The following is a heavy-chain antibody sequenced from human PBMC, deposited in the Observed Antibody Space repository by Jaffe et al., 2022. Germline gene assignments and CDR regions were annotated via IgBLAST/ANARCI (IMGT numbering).Heavy chain of an antibody. D-gene: IGHD3-9*01. CDR3: ARDTVPGYFDP. Sequence: QVQLQESGPGLVKPSETLSLTCAVSGYSISSSYFWGWIRQPPGKGLEWIGSIHHSGSTYYHPSLKSRVTISVDTSKNQFSLRLTSVTAADTAAYYCARDTVPGYFDPWGQGTLVTVSS. CDR1: GYSISSSYF. V-gene: IGHV4-38-2*02. CDR2: IHHSGST. J-gene: IGHJ5*02.